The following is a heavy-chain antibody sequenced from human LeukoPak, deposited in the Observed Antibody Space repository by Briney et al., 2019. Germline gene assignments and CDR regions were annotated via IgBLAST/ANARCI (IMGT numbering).Heavy chain of an antibody. V-gene: IGHV3-30*04. CDR1: GFTFSSYA. D-gene: IGHD5-18*01. J-gene: IGHJ4*02. CDR3: ASVGVRSGYSYGYYFDY. CDR2: ISYDGSNK. Sequence: GGSLRLSCAASGFTFSSYAMHWVRQAPGKGLEWVAVISYDGSNKYYADSVKGRFTISGDNSKNTLYLQMNSLRAEDTAVYYCASVGVRSGYSYGYYFDYWGQGTLVTVSS.